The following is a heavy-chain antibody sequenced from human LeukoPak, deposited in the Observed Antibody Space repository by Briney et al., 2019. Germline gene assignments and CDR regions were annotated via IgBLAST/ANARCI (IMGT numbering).Heavy chain of an antibody. CDR2: INAGNGNT. D-gene: IGHD4-17*01. J-gene: IGHJ4*02. V-gene: IGHV1-3*01. CDR1: GYTFTSYA. Sequence: ASVKVPCKASGYTFTSYAMHWVRQAPGQRLEWMGWINAGNGNTKYSQKFQGRVTITRDTSASTAYMELSSLRSEDTAVYYCARSGPIAELYGDYEDYWGQGTLVTVSS. CDR3: ARSGPIAELYGDYEDY.